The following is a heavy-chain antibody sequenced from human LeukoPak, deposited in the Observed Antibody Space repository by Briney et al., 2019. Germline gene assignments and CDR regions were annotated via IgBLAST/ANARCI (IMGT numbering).Heavy chain of an antibody. CDR3: ARDRRRPQYYYDSSGQGPYYYGMDV. CDR2: IYSGGRT. V-gene: IGHV3-66*01. CDR1: GFTVSSNY. J-gene: IGHJ6*02. D-gene: IGHD3-22*01. Sequence: GGSLRLSCAASGFTVSSNYMSWDRQAPGKGLEWVSVIYSGGRTYYADSVKGRFTISRDNSKNTLYLQMNSLRAEHTAVYYCARDRRRPQYYYDSSGQGPYYYGMDVWGQGTTVTVSS.